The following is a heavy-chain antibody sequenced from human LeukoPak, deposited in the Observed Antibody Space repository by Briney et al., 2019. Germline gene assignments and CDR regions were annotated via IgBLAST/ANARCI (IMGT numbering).Heavy chain of an antibody. V-gene: IGHV3-7*04. CDR2: IHPDGIEK. Sequence: PGGSLRLSCAASGFTFRTYWMSWVRQAPGKGLEWVANIHPDGIEKYHVDSVKGRFTIFRDNARNLLYLQMSSLRADDTAVYYCSRGDDFSGDSWGQGTQVTVSS. CDR3: SRGDDFSGDS. J-gene: IGHJ5*01. D-gene: IGHD2-21*02. CDR1: GFTFRTYW.